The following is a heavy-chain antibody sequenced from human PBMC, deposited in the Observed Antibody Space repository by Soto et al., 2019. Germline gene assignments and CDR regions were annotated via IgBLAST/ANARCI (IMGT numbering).Heavy chain of an antibody. CDR3: VQSRCGGDCLQSYSSHSYYGLDV. Sequence: QITLKESGPTLVKPTVTLTLTCTFSGLSLSTIGEGVGWIRQPPGKALEWLALIYWDDDKRYSPSLKSRLTITKDTSKNQVVLTMTNMDPVDTATYYCVQSRCGGDCLQSYSSHSYYGLDVWGQGTTVTVSS. V-gene: IGHV2-5*02. D-gene: IGHD2-21*02. CDR2: IYWDDDK. J-gene: IGHJ6*02. CDR1: GLSLSTIGEG.